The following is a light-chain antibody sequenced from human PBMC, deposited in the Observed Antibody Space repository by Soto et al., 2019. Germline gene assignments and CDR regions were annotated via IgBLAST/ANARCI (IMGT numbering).Light chain of an antibody. J-gene: IGKJ2*01. Sequence: IVLTQSPGALSLSPGERATLSCRASQSDSSRQLAWYQQKPGQPPRLLIYDVSSRATGIPDRFSGSGSGTDFTLTISRLEPEDFAVYYCQQYGRSPPNTFGQGTKLESK. CDR3: QQYGRSPPNT. CDR1: QSDSSRQ. CDR2: DVS. V-gene: IGKV3-20*01.